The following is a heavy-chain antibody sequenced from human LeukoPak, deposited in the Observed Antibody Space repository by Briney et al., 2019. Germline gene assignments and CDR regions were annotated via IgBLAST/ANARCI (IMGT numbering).Heavy chain of an antibody. CDR3: ARDQGSSSGYYFYYYYGMDV. Sequence: GGSLRLSCAASGFTFSSYGMHWVRQAPGKGLEWVAVIWYDGSNKYYADSVKGRFTISRDNSKNTLYLQMNSLRAEDTAVYYCARDQGSSSGYYFYYYYGMDVWGQGTTVTVSS. J-gene: IGHJ6*02. V-gene: IGHV3-33*01. CDR2: IWYDGSNK. CDR1: GFTFSSYG. D-gene: IGHD3-22*01.